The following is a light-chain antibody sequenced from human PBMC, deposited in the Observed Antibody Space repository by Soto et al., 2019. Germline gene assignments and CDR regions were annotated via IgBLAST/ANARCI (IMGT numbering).Light chain of an antibody. CDR2: GGS. Sequence: DIQMTQSPSSLSASVGDRVTITCRASQSISSSLNWYQVKTGKAPKVLIYGGSSLESGVPSRFSGGGAGTDFTLTISSLQPDDCATYYCQQSYSANTFGQGTELEIK. J-gene: IGKJ2*01. V-gene: IGKV1-39*01. CDR3: QQSYSANT. CDR1: QSISSS.